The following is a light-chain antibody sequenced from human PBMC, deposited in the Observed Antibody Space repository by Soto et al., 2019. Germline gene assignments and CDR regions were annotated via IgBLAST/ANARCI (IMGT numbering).Light chain of an antibody. V-gene: IGKV3-15*01. CDR1: QSGNSD. Sequence: EIVLPQSPATLSVSPGQRATLSCSASQSGNSDLAWCQRKPGQAPRFLIFGVSTRATGIPDRFSGSGSGTEFNLTISSLQAEDFEIYDCQQYNSRPLTFEGGTKVEIK. CDR2: GVS. J-gene: IGKJ4*01. CDR3: QQYNSRPLT.